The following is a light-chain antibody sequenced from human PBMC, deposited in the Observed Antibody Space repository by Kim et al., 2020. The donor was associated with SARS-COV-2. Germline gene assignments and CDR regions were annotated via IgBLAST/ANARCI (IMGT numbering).Light chain of an antibody. CDR1: SGSIASNY. CDR2: EDN. J-gene: IGLJ2*01. V-gene: IGLV6-57*03. Sequence: NFMLPPPHSVSESPGKTVTISCTRSSGSIASNYVQWYQQRPGSAPTTVIYEDNQRPSGVPDRFSGSIDSSSNSASLTISGLKTEDEADYYCQSYDSSNVVFGGGTQLTVL. CDR3: QSYDSSNVV.